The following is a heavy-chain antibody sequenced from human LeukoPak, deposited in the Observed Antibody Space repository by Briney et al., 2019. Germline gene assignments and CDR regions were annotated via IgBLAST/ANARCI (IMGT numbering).Heavy chain of an antibody. CDR1: GFTFSSYW. Sequence: GGSLRLSCAASGFTFSSYWMNWARQAPGKGLEWVASINHNGNVNYYVDSVKGRFTISRDNSKNTLYLQMSSLRAEDTAVYYCARDRSRGHYDSSGYYEWGQGTLVTVSS. CDR2: INHNGNVN. J-gene: IGHJ4*02. D-gene: IGHD3-22*01. V-gene: IGHV3-7*01. CDR3: ARDRSRGHYDSSGYYE.